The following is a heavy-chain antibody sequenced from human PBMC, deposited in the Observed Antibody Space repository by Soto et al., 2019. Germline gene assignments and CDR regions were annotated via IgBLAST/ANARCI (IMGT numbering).Heavy chain of an antibody. D-gene: IGHD5-12*01. CDR2: IYHSGST. CDR3: ARARDGYNLGCDY. J-gene: IGHJ4*02. CDR1: GGSISSGGYS. V-gene: IGHV4-30-2*01. Sequence: SETLSLTCAVSGGSISSGGYSWSWIRQPPGKGLEWIGYIYHSGSTYYNPSLKSRVTISVDRSKNQFSLKLSSVTAADTAVYYCARARDGYNLGCDYWGQGPLV.